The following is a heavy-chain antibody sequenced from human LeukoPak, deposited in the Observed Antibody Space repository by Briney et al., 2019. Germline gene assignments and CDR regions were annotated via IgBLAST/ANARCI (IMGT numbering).Heavy chain of an antibody. CDR1: GYTFTDYY. D-gene: IGHD6-13*01. Sequence: ASVKVSCKASGYTFTDYYIHWMRQAPGQGLEWIGWINPNSGGTKNAQRFQGRVTMARDTSIRTAYMEVSGLTYDDTAVFYYARFYSSTWQFDYWGQGTLVTVSS. CDR2: INPNSGGT. J-gene: IGHJ4*02. V-gene: IGHV1-2*02. CDR3: ARFYSSTWQFDY.